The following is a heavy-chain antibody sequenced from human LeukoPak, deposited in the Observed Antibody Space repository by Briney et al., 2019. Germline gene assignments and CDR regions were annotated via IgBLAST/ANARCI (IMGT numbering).Heavy chain of an antibody. J-gene: IGHJ4*02. V-gene: IGHV3-30*01. Sequence: GKSLRLSCAASGFTFSNYAMHWVRQAPGKGLEWVSLISSGGTYEYYADSVKGRLTISRDNSKNTLYLQLNSLRAEDTAVYYCARDSTYYYDSGSSGPHYFDNWGQGTLVTVSS. CDR1: GFTFSNYA. CDR2: ISSGGTYE. D-gene: IGHD3-10*01. CDR3: ARDSTYYYDSGSSGPHYFDN.